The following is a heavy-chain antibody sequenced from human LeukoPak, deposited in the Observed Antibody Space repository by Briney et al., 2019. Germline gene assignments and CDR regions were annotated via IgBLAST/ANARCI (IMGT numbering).Heavy chain of an antibody. CDR1: GGSISSYY. CDR3: ARDGNYYDSSGHYWPHGAFDI. Sequence: SDTLSLTCTVSGGSISSYYWSWIRQPPGKGLEWIGSIYYSGRTNYNPSLKSRVTISVDTSKNQFSLKLSSVTAADTAVYYCARDGNYYDSSGHYWPHGAFDIWGQGTMVTVSS. D-gene: IGHD3-22*01. J-gene: IGHJ3*02. CDR2: IYYSGRT. V-gene: IGHV4-59*01.